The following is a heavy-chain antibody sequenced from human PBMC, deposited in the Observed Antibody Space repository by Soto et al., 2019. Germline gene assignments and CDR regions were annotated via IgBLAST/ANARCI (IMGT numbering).Heavy chain of an antibody. CDR1: GGSISSGGYS. V-gene: IGHV4-30-2*01. Sequence: QLQLQESGSGLVKPSQTLSLTCAVSGGSISSGGYSWSWIRQQPGKGLEWIGYIYNSGSTYYNPSLKSRVTNPVDRSKNSVSLKLSSVAAADTAVYYCARRPDRWGQGTLVTVSS. J-gene: IGHJ5*02. CDR2: IYNSGST. CDR3: ARRPDR.